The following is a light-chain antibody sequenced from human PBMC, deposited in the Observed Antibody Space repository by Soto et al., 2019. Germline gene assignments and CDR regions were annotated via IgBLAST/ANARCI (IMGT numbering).Light chain of an antibody. CDR1: SSNIGSNS. J-gene: IGLJ2*01. V-gene: IGLV1-44*01. CDR2: SSN. Sequence: QSALTQPPSASGTPGQRVTISCSGSSSNIGSNSVNWYQQLPGTAPKLLMYSSNQRPSGVPDRFSGSKSVTSASLAISGLQAEDEADYYCAAWDDSLNGVVFGGGTKLTVL. CDR3: AAWDDSLNGVV.